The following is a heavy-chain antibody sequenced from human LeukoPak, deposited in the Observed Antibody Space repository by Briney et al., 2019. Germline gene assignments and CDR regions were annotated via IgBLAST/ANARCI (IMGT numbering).Heavy chain of an antibody. CDR2: IYYSGST. J-gene: IGHJ4*02. Sequence: SETLSLTCTVSGGSISSYYWSWIRQPPGKGLEWIGYIYYSGSTNYNPSLKSRVTISVDRSKNQFSLKLSSVTAADTAVYYCARSTRFLEWSPPDYWGQGTLVTVSS. D-gene: IGHD3-3*01. CDR1: GGSISSYY. CDR3: ARSTRFLEWSPPDY. V-gene: IGHV4-59*12.